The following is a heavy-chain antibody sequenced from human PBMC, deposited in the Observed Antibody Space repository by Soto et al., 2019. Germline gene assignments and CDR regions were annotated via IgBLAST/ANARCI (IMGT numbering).Heavy chain of an antibody. D-gene: IGHD3-16*01. CDR1: GGSISSYY. CDR2: IYYSGST. CDR3: ARRYGGNFDY. J-gene: IGHJ4*02. V-gene: IGHV4-59*01. Sequence: QVQLQESGPGLVKPSETLSLTCTVSGGSISSYYWSWIRQPPGKGLECIGYIYYSGSTNYNPSLKSLVTRSVDTSKNQFSLKLSSVTAADTAVYYCARRYGGNFDYWGQGTLVTVSS.